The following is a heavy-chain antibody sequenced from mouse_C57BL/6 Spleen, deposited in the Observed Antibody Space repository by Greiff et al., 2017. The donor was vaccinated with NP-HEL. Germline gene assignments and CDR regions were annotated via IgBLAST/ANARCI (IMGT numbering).Heavy chain of an antibody. D-gene: IGHD2-3*01. CDR2: ISSGSSTI. V-gene: IGHV5-17*01. Sequence: EVHLVESGGGLVKPGGSLKLSCAASGFTFSDYGMHWVRQAPEKGLEWVAYISSGSSTIYYADTVKGRFTISRDNAKNTLFLQMTSLRSEDTAMYYCARSVYYYFDYWGQGTTLTVSS. CDR1: GFTFSDYG. CDR3: ARSVYYYFDY. J-gene: IGHJ2*01.